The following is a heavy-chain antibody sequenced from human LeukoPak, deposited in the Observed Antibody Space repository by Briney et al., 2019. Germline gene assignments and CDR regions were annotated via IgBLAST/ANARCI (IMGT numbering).Heavy chain of an antibody. J-gene: IGHJ3*01. V-gene: IGHV5-51*01. CDR3: ARHGTTLTTWATFDL. CDR1: GYSFTSYW. CDR2: IYPGDSAT. D-gene: IGHD4-17*01. Sequence: GESLKISCKGSGYSFTSYWIGWVRQMPGKGLEWMGIIYPGDSATRYSPSFQGQVTISADKSISTAYLQWSSLKASDTAMYYCARHGTTLTTWATFDLWGQGTMVAVSS.